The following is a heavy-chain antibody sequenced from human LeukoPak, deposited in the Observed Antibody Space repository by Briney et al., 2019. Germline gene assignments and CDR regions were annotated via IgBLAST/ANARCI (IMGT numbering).Heavy chain of an antibody. V-gene: IGHV3-66*01. D-gene: IGHD1-26*01. Sequence: GGSLRLSCAASGFTVSSHYMSWVRQAPGQGLESFSVIYSGGSTYYADSVKGRFNISRDNYKNTLYLQMNSLRAEDTAVYYCAREIVGAADVGAFDIWGQGTMVTVSS. J-gene: IGHJ3*02. CDR3: AREIVGAADVGAFDI. CDR2: IYSGGST. CDR1: GFTVSSHY.